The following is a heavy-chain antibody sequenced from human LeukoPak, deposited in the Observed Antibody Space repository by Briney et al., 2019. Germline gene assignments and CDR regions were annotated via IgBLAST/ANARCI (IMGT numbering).Heavy chain of an antibody. D-gene: IGHD2-21*02. CDR3: AKSRATSDWYFFDY. Sequence: GGSLRLSCAASGFTFSSYWMSWVRQAPGKGLEWVANIRQDGSEKYYVDSVKGRFTISRDNSKNALYLQMNSLRAEDTAVYHCAKSRATSDWYFFDYWGQGTLVTVSS. J-gene: IGHJ4*02. CDR2: IRQDGSEK. V-gene: IGHV3-7*03. CDR1: GFTFSSYW.